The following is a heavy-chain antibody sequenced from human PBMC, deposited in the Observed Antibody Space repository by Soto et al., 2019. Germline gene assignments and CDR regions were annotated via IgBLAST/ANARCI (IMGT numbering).Heavy chain of an antibody. Sequence: SETLSLTCSVYVGSFSGYYWSWIRQPPGKGLEWIGEINHSGSTNYNPSLKSRVTISVDTSKNQFSLKLSSVTAADTAVYYCARLMKLWFPKNWFDPWGQGTLVTVSS. V-gene: IGHV4-34*01. CDR1: VGSFSGYY. D-gene: IGHD5-18*01. CDR3: ARLMKLWFPKNWFDP. CDR2: INHSGST. J-gene: IGHJ5*02.